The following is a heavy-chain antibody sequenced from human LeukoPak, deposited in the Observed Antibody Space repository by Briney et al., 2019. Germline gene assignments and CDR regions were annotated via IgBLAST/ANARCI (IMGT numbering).Heavy chain of an antibody. V-gene: IGHV1-2*06. J-gene: IGHJ6*03. CDR1: GYTFNGYY. D-gene: IGHD6-13*01. Sequence: GASVKVFCKASGYTFNGYYMHWVRPAPGQRLEWMGRINPNSVGTNYAPEFQGRVTMTRDTSISTAYMELSRLRSDDTAVYYCARVSIAAAGTISGYYCYMDVWGKGTTVTVSS. CDR3: ARVSIAAAGTISGYYCYMDV. CDR2: INPNSVGT.